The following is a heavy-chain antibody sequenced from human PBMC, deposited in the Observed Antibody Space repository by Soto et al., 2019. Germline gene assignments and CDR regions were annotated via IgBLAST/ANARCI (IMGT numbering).Heavy chain of an antibody. Sequence: SETLSLTCTVSGGSISSSSYYWGWLRQPPGKGLEWIGSIFYSGSTYYNPSLKSRVTISVDTSKNQFSLKLSSVTAADTAVYYCAKDTSHTIFGVDLYYGMAVWGQGTTVTVSS. CDR1: GGSISSSSYY. CDR2: IFYSGST. CDR3: AKDTSHTIFGVDLYYGMAV. J-gene: IGHJ6*02. V-gene: IGHV4-39*02. D-gene: IGHD3-3*01.